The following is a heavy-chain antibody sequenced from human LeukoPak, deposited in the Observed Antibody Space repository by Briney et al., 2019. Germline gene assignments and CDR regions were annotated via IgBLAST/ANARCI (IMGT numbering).Heavy chain of an antibody. CDR3: AKSLFTSATGTGRAFHI. D-gene: IGHD1-1*01. Sequence: GGSLRLSCAASGFTFSSYSMNWVRQAPGKGLEWVSYISSSSSTIYYADSVKGRFTISRDNTKNSLYLQMNSLRAEDTAIFYCAKSLFTSATGTGRAFHIWGQGTRVTVSS. J-gene: IGHJ3*02. CDR2: ISSSSSTI. V-gene: IGHV3-48*01. CDR1: GFTFSSYS.